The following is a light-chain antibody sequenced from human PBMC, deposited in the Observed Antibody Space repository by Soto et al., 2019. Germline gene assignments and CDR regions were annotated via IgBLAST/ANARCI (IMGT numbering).Light chain of an antibody. J-gene: IGLJ1*01. V-gene: IGLV2-23*02. CDR2: AVT. CDR3: CSYAPNSTYV. Sequence: QSVLTQPASVSGSPGQPITISCAGTSSDIGSYNFVSWYRHLPGKAPKVIIYAVTRRPSGVSDRFSGSKSGNTASLTISGLQAEDEADYYCCSYAPNSTYVFGSGTKLTVL. CDR1: SSDIGSYNF.